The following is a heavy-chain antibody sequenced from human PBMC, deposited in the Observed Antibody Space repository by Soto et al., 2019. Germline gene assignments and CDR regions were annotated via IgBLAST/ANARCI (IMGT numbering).Heavy chain of an antibody. CDR2: ISRSGSTM. CDR3: AKDRSSSTYGLGFDF. CDR1: GFTFSDFY. D-gene: IGHD3-10*01. V-gene: IGHV3-11*01. J-gene: IGHJ4*02. Sequence: GGSLRLSCAASGFTFSDFYMSRIRQAPGKGLEWVSCISRSGSTMYHADSVKGRFTISRDNAKNSLYLQMNSLRAEDTAVYYCAKDRSSSTYGLGFDFWGQGALVTVSS.